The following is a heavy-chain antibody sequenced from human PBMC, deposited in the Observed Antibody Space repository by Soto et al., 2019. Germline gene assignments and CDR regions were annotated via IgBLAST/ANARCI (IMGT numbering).Heavy chain of an antibody. Sequence: SETLSLTCTVSGGSVSSGNYYWSWIRQPPGKGLDWIGYIYYTGRTNYNPSLKSRVTMSLDTSKNQFSLKLDSVTAADTAIYYCAGMPVTTTNWLDPWGQGTLVTVSS. J-gene: IGHJ5*02. V-gene: IGHV4-61*01. CDR3: AGMPVTTTNWLDP. CDR1: GGSVSSGNYY. D-gene: IGHD3-22*01. CDR2: IYYTGRT.